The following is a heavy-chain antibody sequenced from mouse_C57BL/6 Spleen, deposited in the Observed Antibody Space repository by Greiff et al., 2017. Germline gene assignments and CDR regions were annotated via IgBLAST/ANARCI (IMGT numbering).Heavy chain of an antibody. CDR1: GFTFSDYG. V-gene: IGHV5-17*01. CDR2: ISSGSSTI. J-gene: IGHJ4*01. Sequence: EVNLVESGGGLVKPGGSLKLSCAASGFTFSDYGMHWVRQAPEKGLEWVAYISSGSSTIYYADTVKGRFTISRDNAKNTLFLQMSRLRSEDTAMYYCAREVTPYAMDYWGQGTSVTVAS. D-gene: IGHD2-13*01. CDR3: AREVTPYAMDY.